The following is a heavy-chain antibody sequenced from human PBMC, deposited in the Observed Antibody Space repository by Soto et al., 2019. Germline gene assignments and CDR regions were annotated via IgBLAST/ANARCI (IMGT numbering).Heavy chain of an antibody. Sequence: QVQLVESGGGVVQPGRSLRLSCAASGFTFSSYAMHWVRQAPGKGLEWVAVISYDGSNKYYVDSVKGRFTISRDNSKNTLYLQMNSLRTEDTAVYYCARVLTAAGTVYFDYWGQGTLVTVSS. J-gene: IGHJ4*02. CDR3: ARVLTAAGTVYFDY. V-gene: IGHV3-30-3*01. CDR2: ISYDGSNK. D-gene: IGHD6-13*01. CDR1: GFTFSSYA.